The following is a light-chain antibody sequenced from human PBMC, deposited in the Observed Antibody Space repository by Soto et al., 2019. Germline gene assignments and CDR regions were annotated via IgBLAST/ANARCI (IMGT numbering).Light chain of an antibody. V-gene: IGKV1-39*01. CDR3: QQTDSTPQT. CDR1: QSIRNY. CDR2: AAS. J-gene: IGKJ1*01. Sequence: DIQMTQSPSSLSASVGDRVTISCRASQSIRNYVSWYQQKPGPAPKFLIRAASTLQSGVPSRFSGSGSGTDFTLTISSLQIEDFATYFCQQTDSTPQTFGQGTNVEI.